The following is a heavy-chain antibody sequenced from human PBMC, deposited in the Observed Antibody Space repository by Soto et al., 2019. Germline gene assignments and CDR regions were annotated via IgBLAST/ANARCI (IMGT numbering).Heavy chain of an antibody. CDR3: ATQIGVVATIGVFDY. CDR2: FDPEDGET. J-gene: IGHJ4*02. D-gene: IGHD5-12*01. Sequence: ASVKVSGKVSGYTLTELSMHWVRQAPGKGLEWMGGFDPEDGETIYAQKFQGRVTMTEDTSTDTAYMELSSLRSEDTAVYYCATQIGVVATIGVFDYWGQGTLVTVSS. V-gene: IGHV1-24*01. CDR1: GYTLTELS.